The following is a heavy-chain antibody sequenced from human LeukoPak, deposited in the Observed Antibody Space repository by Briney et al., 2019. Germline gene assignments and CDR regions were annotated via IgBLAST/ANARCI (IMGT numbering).Heavy chain of an antibody. Sequence: GGSLRLSCAASGFTVSSNFMSWVRQAPGKGLEWVSVIYSGGNTYYADSVKGRFTISRDNSKNTLYLESNSLRAEDTAVYYCVKEAYYGWGSSPTFYFDYWGQGTRVTVSS. CDR1: GFTVSSNF. D-gene: IGHD3-10*01. CDR3: VKEAYYGWGSSPTFYFDY. V-gene: IGHV3-53*01. J-gene: IGHJ4*02. CDR2: IYSGGNT.